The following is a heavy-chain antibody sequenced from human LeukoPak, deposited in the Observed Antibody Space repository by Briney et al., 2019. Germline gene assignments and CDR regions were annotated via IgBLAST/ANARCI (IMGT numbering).Heavy chain of an antibody. J-gene: IGHJ4*02. V-gene: IGHV3-7*01. D-gene: IGHD1-1*01. CDR3: ARGVPTGIDYFDY. Sequence: GGSLRLSCAASGFTFSPYGMHWVRQAPGKGLEWAANIKEDGSEKFYVDSVKGRFSMPRDNARNSLYLQMNSLRAEDTAVYYCARGVPTGIDYFDYWDQGTLVTVSS. CDR2: IKEDGSEK. CDR1: GFTFSPYG.